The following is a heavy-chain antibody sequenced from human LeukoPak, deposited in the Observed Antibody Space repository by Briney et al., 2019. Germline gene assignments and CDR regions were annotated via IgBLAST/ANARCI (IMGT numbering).Heavy chain of an antibody. CDR3: ARGTGSTPYTYYMDV. V-gene: IGHV4-59*01. Sequence: PSETLSLTCTVSSGSISLYYWTWIRQPPGKGLEWSGYVYYTGSTNHNPSLKSRVTISVDTSKNQFSLKLTSVTAADTAVYFCARGTGSTPYTYYMDVWGKGTTVTVSS. D-gene: IGHD1-1*01. CDR1: SGSISLYY. J-gene: IGHJ6*03. CDR2: VYYTGST.